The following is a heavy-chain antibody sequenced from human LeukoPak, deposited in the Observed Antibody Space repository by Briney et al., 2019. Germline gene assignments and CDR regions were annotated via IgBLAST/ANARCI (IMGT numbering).Heavy chain of an antibody. V-gene: IGHV3-23*01. J-gene: IGHJ4*02. CDR3: AKDKRHTSGWYYDY. D-gene: IGHD6-19*01. CDR1: RFTLSNYW. Sequence: TGGSLRLSCAASRFTLSNYWMSWVRQAPGKGLECVSAMSGSGGSTYYADSVKGRFTISRDNSKNTLYLQMNNLRAEDTAVYYCAKDKRHTSGWYYDYWGQGTLVTVSS. CDR2: MSGSGGST.